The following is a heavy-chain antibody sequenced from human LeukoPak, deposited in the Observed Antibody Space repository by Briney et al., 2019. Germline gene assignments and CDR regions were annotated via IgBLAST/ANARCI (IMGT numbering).Heavy chain of an antibody. CDR1: GLSNADYG. V-gene: IGHV3-20*04. Sequence: GSGGSLRLSCVGAGLSNADYGMSWVRQVPGKGLEWVPGIDWSGAASEYADSVKGRFTISRDNAKNSLYLQMNTLRPEDTGVYYCARDLSATWYSLGYWGQGTLVTVSS. CDR2: IDWSGAAS. CDR3: ARDLSATWYSLGY. D-gene: IGHD2-21*02. J-gene: IGHJ4*02.